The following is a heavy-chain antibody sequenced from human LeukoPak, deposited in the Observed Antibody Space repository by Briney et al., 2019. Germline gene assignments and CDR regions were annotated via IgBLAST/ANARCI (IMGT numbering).Heavy chain of an antibody. D-gene: IGHD3-16*02. CDR3: AKEVFGVTFGGVIDTLTLDY. Sequence: GGSLRLSCAASGFTFNSYAMSWVRQAPGKGLEWVSAISGSGGSTYYADSVKGRFTISRDNSKNTLYLQMNSLRAEDTAVYYCAKEVFGVTFGGVIDTLTLDYWGQGTLVTVSS. V-gene: IGHV3-23*01. CDR2: ISGSGGST. CDR1: GFTFNSYA. J-gene: IGHJ4*02.